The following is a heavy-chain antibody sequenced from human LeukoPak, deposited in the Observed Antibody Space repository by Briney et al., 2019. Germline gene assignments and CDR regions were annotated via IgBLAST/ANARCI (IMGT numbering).Heavy chain of an antibody. J-gene: IGHJ4*02. CDR3: AREKGYMVRGKLGY. D-gene: IGHD3-10*01. V-gene: IGHV4-59*01. CDR2: IYCSGST. Sequence: SETLSLTCTVSGGSISSYYWSWIRQPPGKGLEWIGYIYCSGSTNYNPSLKSRISISVGTSKNQFSLKLSSVTAADTAVYYCAREKGYMVRGKLGYWGQGTLVTVSS. CDR1: GGSISSYY.